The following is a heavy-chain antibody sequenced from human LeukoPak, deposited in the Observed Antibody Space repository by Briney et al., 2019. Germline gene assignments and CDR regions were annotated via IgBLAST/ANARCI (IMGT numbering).Heavy chain of an antibody. Sequence: SETLSLTCPVAGGSISNYYWNWIRQPAGKGLEWIGRIYSRGNTDYNHSLKSRVTMSVDTSKNQFSLKLSSVTAADTAVYYCAREVGYPYYFDSWGQGTLVTVSS. CDR1: GGSISNYY. CDR3: AREVGYPYYFDS. V-gene: IGHV4-4*07. CDR2: IYSRGNT. J-gene: IGHJ4*02. D-gene: IGHD1-26*01.